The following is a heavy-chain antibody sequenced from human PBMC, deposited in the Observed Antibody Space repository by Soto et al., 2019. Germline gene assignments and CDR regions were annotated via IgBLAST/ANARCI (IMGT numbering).Heavy chain of an antibody. CDR2: ISAFNGNT. D-gene: IGHD4-17*01. J-gene: IGHJ4*02. V-gene: IGHV1-18*04. Sequence: QGQLVQSGAEVKKPGASVKVSCKASGYTFNKYSISWVRQAPGQGLEWMGWISAFNGNTDFAQKFQGRVTMAIDTSTSTAYMELRSLRSDDTAVFYCTRGHGDFAGDFDYWGQGTLVTVSS. CDR1: GYTFNKYS. CDR3: TRGHGDFAGDFDY.